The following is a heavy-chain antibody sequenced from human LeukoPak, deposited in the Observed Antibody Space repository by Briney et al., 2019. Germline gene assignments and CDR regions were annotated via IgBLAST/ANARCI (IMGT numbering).Heavy chain of an antibody. CDR1: GFTFSSYS. V-gene: IGHV3-21*01. J-gene: IGHJ4*02. D-gene: IGHD3-9*01. Sequence: GRSLRLSCAASGFTFSSYSMNWVRQAPGKGLEWVSSISSSSSYIYYADSVKGRFTISRDNAKNSLYLQMNSLRAEDTDVYYCARGLTRGYFDYWGQGTLVTVSS. CDR2: ISSSSSYI. CDR3: ARGLTRGYFDY.